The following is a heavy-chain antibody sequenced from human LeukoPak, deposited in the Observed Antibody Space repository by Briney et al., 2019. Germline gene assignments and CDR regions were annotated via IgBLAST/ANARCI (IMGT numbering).Heavy chain of an antibody. V-gene: IGHV3-53*01. D-gene: IGHD2-21*01. Sequence: GGSLRLSCAASGVTVGTNSMSWARQSPGKGLEWVSVIYSGGSTYNADSVNGRFTVSRDNSRNTLFLQMNDLRAEDTALYFCASAREYCGSAECYEYFQHWGQGTLVIVSS. CDR1: GVTVGTNS. J-gene: IGHJ1*01. CDR3: ASAREYCGSAECYEYFQH. CDR2: IYSGGST.